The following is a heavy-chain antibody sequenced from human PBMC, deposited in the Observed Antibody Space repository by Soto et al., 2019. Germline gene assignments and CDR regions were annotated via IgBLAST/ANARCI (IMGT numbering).Heavy chain of an antibody. J-gene: IGHJ6*02. D-gene: IGHD2-8*01. Sequence: QVQLVQSGAEVKKPGSSVKVSCKASGGTFSSYAISWVRQAPGQGLEWMGGIIPIFGTANYAQKFQGRVTITADESTSTAYMALSSLRSEDTAVYYCARGYCTNGVCPRYYYGMDVWCQGTTVTASS. V-gene: IGHV1-69*01. CDR3: ARGYCTNGVCPRYYYGMDV. CDR1: GGTFSSYA. CDR2: IIPIFGTA.